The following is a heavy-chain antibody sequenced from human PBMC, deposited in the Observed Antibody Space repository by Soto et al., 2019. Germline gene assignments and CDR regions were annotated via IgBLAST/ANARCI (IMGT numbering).Heavy chain of an antibody. CDR2: IIPMFATT. CDR1: GTTFSNYS. D-gene: IGHD3-22*01. J-gene: IGHJ6*02. V-gene: IGHV1-69*18. CDR3: AGPRPDSTDYDSADDDNEGYSSYYAMDI. Sequence: QVQLVQSGAEVKKPGSSVKVSCKASGTTFSNYSISWVRQAPGHGLEWMGKIIPMFATTDFAQKFQGRIAITADESTRTVYVERGRLASEDTAIYFCAGPRPDSTDYDSADDDNEGYSSYYAMDIRGQGTTVTVSS.